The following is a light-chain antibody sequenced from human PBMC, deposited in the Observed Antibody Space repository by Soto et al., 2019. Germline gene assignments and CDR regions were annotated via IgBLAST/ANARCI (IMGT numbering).Light chain of an antibody. CDR2: EVT. J-gene: IGLJ3*02. V-gene: IGLV2-14*01. CDR3: ISYTRSSTWV. Sequence: QSVLTQPASVSGSLGQSITISCTGTSGDIGIYNFVSWFQQHPAKAPKLMIYEVTNRPSGVSNRFSGSKSGNTASLTISGLQAEDEADYYCISYTRSSTWVFGGGTKVTVL. CDR1: SGDIGIYNF.